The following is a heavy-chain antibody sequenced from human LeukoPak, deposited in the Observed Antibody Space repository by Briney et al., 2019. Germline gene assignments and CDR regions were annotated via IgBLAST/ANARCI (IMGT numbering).Heavy chain of an antibody. V-gene: IGHV3-23*01. J-gene: IGHJ4*02. D-gene: IGHD3-10*01. CDR1: GFTISSYA. CDR2: ISGSGGST. CDR3: ATSLGGPDY. Sequence: GGSLRLSCAASGFTISSYAMNWVRQAPGKGLEWVSGISGSGGSTYYADSVKGRFTISRDNSKNTLYLQMNSLRAEDTAVYYCATSLGGPDYWGQGTLVTVSS.